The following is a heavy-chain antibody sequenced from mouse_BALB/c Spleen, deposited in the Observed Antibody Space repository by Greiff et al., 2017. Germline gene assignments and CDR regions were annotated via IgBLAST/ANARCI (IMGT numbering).Heavy chain of an antibody. V-gene: IGHV2-4-1*01. CDR2: IWSGGST. CDR1: GFSLTSYG. CDR3: ARNFDYGSSYAMDY. D-gene: IGHD1-1*01. Sequence: QVHVKQSGPGLVQPSQSLSITCTVSGFSLTSYGVHWVRQSPGKGLEWLGVIWSGGSTDYNAAFISRLSISKDNSKSQVFFKMNSLQADDTAIYYCARNFDYGSSYAMDYWGQGTSVTVSS. J-gene: IGHJ4*01.